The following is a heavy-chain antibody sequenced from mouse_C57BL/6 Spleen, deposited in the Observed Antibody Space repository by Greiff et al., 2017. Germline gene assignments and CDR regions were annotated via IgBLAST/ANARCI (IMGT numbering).Heavy chain of an antibody. CDR2: IDPSDSET. Sequence: QVQLQQPGAELVRPGSSVKLSCKASGYTFTSYWMHWVKQRPIQGLEWIGNIDPSDSETHYNQKFKDKATLTVDKSSSTAYMQLSSLTSEDSAVYYCARWDYGSSFWFADWGQGTLVTVSA. CDR1: GYTFTSYW. J-gene: IGHJ3*01. CDR3: ARWDYGSSFWFAD. D-gene: IGHD1-1*01. V-gene: IGHV1-52*01.